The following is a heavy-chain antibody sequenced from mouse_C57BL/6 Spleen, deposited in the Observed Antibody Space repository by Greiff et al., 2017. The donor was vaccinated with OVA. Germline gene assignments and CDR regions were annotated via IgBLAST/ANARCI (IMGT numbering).Heavy chain of an antibody. CDR1: GFNITDYY. CDR2: IDPEDGET. CDR3: AFYGNDAYWYFEV. Sequence: VQLQQSGAELVKPGASVKLSCTASGFNITDYYMHWVKQRTEQGLEWIGRIDPEDGETKYAQQFQGKATITADTSSNTAYLQLSSLTSEDTSVYYCAFYGNDAYWYFEVWGTGATVTVSS. J-gene: IGHJ1*03. V-gene: IGHV14-2*01. D-gene: IGHD2-2*01.